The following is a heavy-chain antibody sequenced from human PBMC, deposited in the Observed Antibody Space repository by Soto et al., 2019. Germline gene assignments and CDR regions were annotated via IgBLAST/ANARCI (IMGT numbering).Heavy chain of an antibody. CDR2: IDPSDSQT. CDR3: ARQIYDSDTGPNFQYYFDS. J-gene: IGHJ4*02. Sequence: GESLKISCKGSGYSFAGYWITWVRQKPGKGLEWMGRIDPSDSQTYYSPSFRGHVTISVTKSITTVFLQWTSLRASDTAMYYCARQIYDSDTGPNFQYYFDSWGQGTPVTVSS. D-gene: IGHD3-22*01. V-gene: IGHV5-10-1*01. CDR1: GYSFAGYW.